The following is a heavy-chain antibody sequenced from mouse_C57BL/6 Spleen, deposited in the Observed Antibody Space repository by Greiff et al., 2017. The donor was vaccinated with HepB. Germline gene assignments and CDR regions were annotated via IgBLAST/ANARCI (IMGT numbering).Heavy chain of an antibody. CDR2: IDPSDSYT. CDR1: GYTFTSYW. Sequence: VQLQQPGAELVKPGASVKLSCKASGYTFTSYWMQWVKQRPGQGLEWIGEIDPSDSYTNYNQKFKGKATLTVDTSSSTAYMQLSSLTSEDSAVYYCARWGYYGSSPGWFAYWGQGTLVTVAA. D-gene: IGHD1-1*01. J-gene: IGHJ3*01. V-gene: IGHV1-50*01. CDR3: ARWGYYGSSPGWFAY.